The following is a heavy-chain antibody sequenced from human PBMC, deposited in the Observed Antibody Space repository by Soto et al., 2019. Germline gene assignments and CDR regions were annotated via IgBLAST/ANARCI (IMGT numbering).Heavy chain of an antibody. CDR1: RGSISSGDYY. J-gene: IGHJ6*02. V-gene: IGHV4-30-4*01. CDR3: ARGPTSYLVDYYYGMDV. Sequence: PSETLSLTCTVSRGSISSGDYYWSWIRQPPGKGLEWIGYIYYSGSTYYNPSLKSRVTISIDMSKTQLSLKLSSVTAADTAVYFCARGPTSYLVDYYYGMDVWGQGTTVTVS. CDR2: IYYSGST. D-gene: IGHD1-26*01.